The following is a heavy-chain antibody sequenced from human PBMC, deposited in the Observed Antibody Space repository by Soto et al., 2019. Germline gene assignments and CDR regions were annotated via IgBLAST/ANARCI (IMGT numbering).Heavy chain of an antibody. CDR2: IIPIFRTA. V-gene: IGHV1-69*01. J-gene: IGHJ4*02. CDR3: ARGYDDYGNYYFDC. D-gene: IGHD4-17*01. Sequence: QVQLVQSGAEVKKPGSSVKVSCKASGGTFSSYAISWVRQAPGQGLEWMGGIIPIFRTANYAPQFQGRVTIAADESTSTAYMELSSLRSEDTAVYYCARGYDDYGNYYFDCWGQGTLVTVSS. CDR1: GGTFSSYA.